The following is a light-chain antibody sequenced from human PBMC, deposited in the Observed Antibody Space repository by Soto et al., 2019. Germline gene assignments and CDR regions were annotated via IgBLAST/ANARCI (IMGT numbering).Light chain of an antibody. Sequence: QSVLPQPPFESGSPGQSVTISCTGTSSDIGTYDYVSWYQHLPDKAPKLIIYEVSKRPSGVPDRFSGSKSGNTASLTVSGLQAEHEGDYYCCSYGGGNTFDVFGLGTNVT. CDR2: EVS. CDR3: CSYGGGNTFDV. J-gene: IGLJ1*01. V-gene: IGLV2-8*01. CDR1: SSDIGTYDY.